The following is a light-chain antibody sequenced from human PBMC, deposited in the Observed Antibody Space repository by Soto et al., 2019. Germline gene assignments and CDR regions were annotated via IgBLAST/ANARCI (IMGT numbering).Light chain of an antibody. Sequence: QSALTQPASVSGSPGQSITISCTGTSSDVGAYNYVSWYQQQPVKAPKIMIYDVSSRPSGISNRFSGSKSGNTASLTISGVQAEDEADYYCSSYASSSTVIFGGGTKLTVL. V-gene: IGLV2-14*01. CDR2: DVS. CDR1: SSDVGAYNY. J-gene: IGLJ2*01. CDR3: SSYASSSTVI.